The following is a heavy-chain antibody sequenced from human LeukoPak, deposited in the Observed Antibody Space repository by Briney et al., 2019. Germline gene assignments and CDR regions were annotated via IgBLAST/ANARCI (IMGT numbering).Heavy chain of an antibody. CDR2: IYYSGST. V-gene: IGHV4-59*01. Sequence: PSETLSLTCTVSGGSISSYYWSWIRQPPGKGLEWIGYIYYSGSTNYNPSLKSRVTISVDTSKNQFSLKLSSVTAADTAVYYCARVEYYYYAVDVWGQGTTVTVSS. CDR3: ARVEYYYYAVDV. D-gene: IGHD3-3*01. CDR1: GGSISSYY. J-gene: IGHJ6*02.